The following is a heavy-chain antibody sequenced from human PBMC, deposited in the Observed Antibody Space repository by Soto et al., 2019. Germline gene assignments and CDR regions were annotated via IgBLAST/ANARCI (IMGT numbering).Heavy chain of an antibody. V-gene: IGHV4-34*01. D-gene: IGHD3-9*01. J-gene: IGHJ2*01. CDR2: INDRGSI. CDR3: ARESHDILTGPPWVWYFDL. Sequence: QVQLQQWGAGPLRPLETLSLTCGVSGGSFSGYYWAWIRQSPGKGLEWIGEINDRGSINYNPSLKSRVSPSVDTTKKHYSLKLRSVTAADTAVYYCARESHDILTGPPWVWYFDLWGRGTRVTVSS. CDR1: GGSFSGYY.